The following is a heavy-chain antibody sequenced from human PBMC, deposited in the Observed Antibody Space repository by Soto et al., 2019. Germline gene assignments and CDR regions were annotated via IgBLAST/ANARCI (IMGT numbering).Heavy chain of an antibody. CDR2: ISYDGTDK. CDR1: GFAFSTYG. D-gene: IGHD6-19*01. J-gene: IGHJ5*02. V-gene: IGHV3-30*18. CDR3: SKDFGAWSDS. Sequence: QVHLVESGGGVVQPGRSLTISCVGSGFAFSTYGMHWVRQAPAKGLEWVALISYDGTDKYYADSVKGRFSISRDNSKQTLSLQMDSLRPEDPAVYYCSKDFGAWSDSWGQGTLVNVSS.